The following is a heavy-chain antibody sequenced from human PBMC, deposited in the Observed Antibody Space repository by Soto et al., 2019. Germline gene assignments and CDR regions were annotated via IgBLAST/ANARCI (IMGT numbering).Heavy chain of an antibody. CDR3: AREGSSYCSGGSCYFRPSFNDY. D-gene: IGHD2-15*01. V-gene: IGHV1-3*01. Sequence: GASVKVSRKASGYTFTSYAMHWVRQAPEQRLEWMGWINAGNGNTKYSQKFQGRVTITRDTSASTAYMELSSLRSEDTAVYYCAREGSSYCSGGSCYFRPSFNDYWGQGTLVTVSS. J-gene: IGHJ4*02. CDR2: INAGNGNT. CDR1: GYTFTSYA.